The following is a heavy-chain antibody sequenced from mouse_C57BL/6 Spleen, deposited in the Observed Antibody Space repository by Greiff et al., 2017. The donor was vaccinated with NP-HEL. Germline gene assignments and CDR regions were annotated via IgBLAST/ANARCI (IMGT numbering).Heavy chain of an antibody. CDR1: GFTFSDYY. Sequence: EVMLVESEGGLVQPGRSMKLSCTASGFTFSDYYMAWVRQVPEKGLEWVANINYDGSSTYYLDSLKSRFIISRDNAKNILYLQMSSLKSEDTATYYCARGGIYYDYAFAYWGQGTLVTVSA. D-gene: IGHD2-4*01. CDR2: INYDGSST. CDR3: ARGGIYYDYAFAY. J-gene: IGHJ3*01. V-gene: IGHV5-16*01.